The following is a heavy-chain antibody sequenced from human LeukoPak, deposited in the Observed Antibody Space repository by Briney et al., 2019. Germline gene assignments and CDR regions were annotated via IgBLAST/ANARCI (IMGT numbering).Heavy chain of an antibody. D-gene: IGHD3-3*01. CDR1: GFTYSSYD. Sequence: GGSLRLSCAASGFTYSSYDMHWVRQGTGKGLEWVSAIGTAGDTYYPGSVKGRFTISRENAKNSLYLQMNSLRAGDTAVYYCARGGNYESPGAFDIWGQGTMVTFSS. CDR3: ARGGNYESPGAFDI. CDR2: IGTAGDT. V-gene: IGHV3-13*01. J-gene: IGHJ3*02.